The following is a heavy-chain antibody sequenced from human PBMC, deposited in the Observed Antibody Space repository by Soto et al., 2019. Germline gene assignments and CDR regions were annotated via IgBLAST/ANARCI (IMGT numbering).Heavy chain of an antibody. V-gene: IGHV4-4*01. Sequence: AETLSLTCSVSGFSISSGNLLTFRRDSPQRLLEYICVIFHDGTANYYPSVERRVAISVDTSKNQFSLKLTSVTAADAAMYFCARLVYDTRLNYMYFDFWGQGTLVTVSS. CDR3: ARLVYDTRLNYMYFDF. J-gene: IGHJ4*02. CDR2: IFHDGTA. CDR1: GFSISSGNL. D-gene: IGHD3-10*01.